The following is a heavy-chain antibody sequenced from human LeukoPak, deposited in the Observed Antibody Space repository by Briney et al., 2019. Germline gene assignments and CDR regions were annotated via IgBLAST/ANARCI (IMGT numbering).Heavy chain of an antibody. Sequence: ASVKVSCKASGYTFTSYYMHWVRQAPGQGLEWMGWITPNSGNTVYAQKFQGRVTMTTNTSIGTAYMELSSLRSEDTAVYYCARYSDYDSDNYFYMDVWGKGTTVTISS. V-gene: IGHV1-8*02. CDR3: ARYSDYDSDNYFYMDV. CDR2: ITPNSGNT. D-gene: IGHD5-12*01. J-gene: IGHJ6*03. CDR1: GYTFTSYY.